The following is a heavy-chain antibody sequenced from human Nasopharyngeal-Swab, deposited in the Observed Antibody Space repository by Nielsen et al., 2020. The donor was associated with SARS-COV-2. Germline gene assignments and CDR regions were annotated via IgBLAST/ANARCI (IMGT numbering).Heavy chain of an antibody. CDR1: GFTFNNYN. Sequence: GESLKISCAASGFTFNNYNFNWVRQAPGKGLEWVSSISSSSSYIYYADSVRGRFTISRDNAKNSLHLQMNSLRAEDTAVYYCAGDGLDYDFWSAYFMDVWGQGTTVTVSS. V-gene: IGHV3-21*01. CDR3: AGDGLDYDFWSAYFMDV. D-gene: IGHD3-3*01. J-gene: IGHJ6*02. CDR2: ISSSSSYI.